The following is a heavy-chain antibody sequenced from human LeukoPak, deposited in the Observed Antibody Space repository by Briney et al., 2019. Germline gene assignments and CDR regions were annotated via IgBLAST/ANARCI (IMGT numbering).Heavy chain of an antibody. CDR2: LSYDGSNK. CDR3: ARDLYYYGSGSYPHAFDI. Sequence: GGSLRLSCAASGSTFSSYAMHWVRQAPGKGLEWVAVLSYDGSNKYYADSVKGRFTISRDNSKNTLYLQMNSLRAEDTAVYYCARDLYYYGSGSYPHAFDIWGQGTMVTVSS. D-gene: IGHD3-10*01. CDR1: GSTFSSYA. V-gene: IGHV3-30-3*01. J-gene: IGHJ3*02.